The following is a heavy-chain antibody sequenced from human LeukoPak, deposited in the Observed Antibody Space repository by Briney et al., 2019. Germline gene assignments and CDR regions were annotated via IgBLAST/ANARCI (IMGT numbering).Heavy chain of an antibody. CDR2: ISTYNGDT. J-gene: IGHJ5*01. CDR3: ARDPSNTSGWYLWFDF. V-gene: IGHV1-18*04. CDR1: GYTFKNYG. Sequence: ASVKVSCKASGYTFKNYGISWVRQAPGQGLEWMGWISTYNGDTKHAQKVQGRLTLTADASTSTAYMELRGLRSDDTAVYYCARDPSNTSGWYLWFDFWGQGTLVTVSS. D-gene: IGHD6-19*01.